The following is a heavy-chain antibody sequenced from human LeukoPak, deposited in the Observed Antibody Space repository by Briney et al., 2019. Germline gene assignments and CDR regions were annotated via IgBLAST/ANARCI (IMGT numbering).Heavy chain of an antibody. Sequence: GRSLRLSCAASGFTFSSYSMNWVRQAPGKGLEWVSSISSSSSYIYYADSVKGRFTISRDNAKNSLYLQMNSLRAEDTAVYYCARVRPRVGYYYYGMDVWGQGTTVTVSS. J-gene: IGHJ6*02. CDR3: ARVRPRVGYYYYGMDV. CDR1: GFTFSSYS. V-gene: IGHV3-21*01. D-gene: IGHD3-10*01. CDR2: ISSSSSYI.